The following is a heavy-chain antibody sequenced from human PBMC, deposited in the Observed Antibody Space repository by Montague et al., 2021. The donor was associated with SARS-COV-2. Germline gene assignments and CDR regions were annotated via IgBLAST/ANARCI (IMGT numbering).Heavy chain of an antibody. CDR3: ARKASRGITIFGVVTASCYFDY. Sequence: SETLSLTCTVSGGSISSSSYYWGWIRQPPGKGLERIGSIYHSGSTYYNPSLKSRVTSSVDTSKNQFSMKLSSVTAADTAVYYCARKASRGITIFGVVTASCYFDYWGQGTLVTVSS. V-gene: IGHV4-39*01. CDR2: IYHSGST. CDR1: GGSISSSSYY. J-gene: IGHJ4*02. D-gene: IGHD3-3*01.